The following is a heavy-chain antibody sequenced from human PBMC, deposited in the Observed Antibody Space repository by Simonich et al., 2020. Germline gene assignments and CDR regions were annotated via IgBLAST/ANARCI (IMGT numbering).Heavy chain of an antibody. D-gene: IGHD6-13*01. CDR3: ARVGYSNYYYYGMDV. J-gene: IGHJ6*02. CDR2: IYHRGST. V-gene: IGHV4-38-2*01. CDR1: GYSISSGYY. Sequence: QVQLQESGPGLVKPSETLSLTCAVSGYSISSGYYWGWIRQPPGKGLEWIGSIYHRGSTYHNPSLKSLVTISVDTSKNQFSRKLSSVTAADTAVYYCARVGYSNYYYYGMDVWGQGTTVTVSS.